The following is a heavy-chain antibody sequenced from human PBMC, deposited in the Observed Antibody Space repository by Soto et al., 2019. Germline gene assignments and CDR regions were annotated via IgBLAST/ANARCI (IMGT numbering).Heavy chain of an antibody. D-gene: IGHD5-18*01. J-gene: IGHJ6*02. Sequence: GGSLRLSCAASGFTFSDYYMSWIRQAPGKGLEWVSYISSSGSTIFYADYVKGRFTISRDNAKNSLYLKMNSLRAEDTAVYYCARGAAMAYGMDVWGQGTTVTVSS. V-gene: IGHV3-11*01. CDR3: ARGAAMAYGMDV. CDR2: ISSSGSTI. CDR1: GFTFSDYY.